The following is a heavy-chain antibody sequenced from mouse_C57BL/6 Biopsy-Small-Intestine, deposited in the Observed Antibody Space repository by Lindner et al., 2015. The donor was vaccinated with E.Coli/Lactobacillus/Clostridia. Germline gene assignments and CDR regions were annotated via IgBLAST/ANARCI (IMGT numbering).Heavy chain of an antibody. Sequence: SVRSPDKVSGYTLTELSMHWVRQAPGKGLEWMGGFDPEDGETIYAQKFQGRVTMTEDTSTDTAYMELSSLRSEDTAVYYCATESYSSSSGWDPHMDVWGQGTTVTVSS. V-gene: IGHV1-18*01. J-gene: IGHJ1*01. CDR1: GYTLTELS. CDR2: FDPEDGET. D-gene: IGHD6-2*01. CDR3: ATESYSSSSGWDPHMDV.